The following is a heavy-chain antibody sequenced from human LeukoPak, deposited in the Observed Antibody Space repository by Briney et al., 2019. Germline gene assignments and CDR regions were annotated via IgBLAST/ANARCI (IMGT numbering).Heavy chain of an antibody. Sequence: SETLSLTCTASGGSISSYYWSWIRQPPGKGLEWIGYIYYSGSTNYNPSLKSRVTISVDTSKNQFSLKLSSVTAADTAVYFCARAWILPGWFDPWGQGNLVTVSS. D-gene: IGHD5-18*01. V-gene: IGHV4-59*01. CDR1: GGSISSYY. J-gene: IGHJ5*02. CDR3: ARAWILPGWFDP. CDR2: IYYSGST.